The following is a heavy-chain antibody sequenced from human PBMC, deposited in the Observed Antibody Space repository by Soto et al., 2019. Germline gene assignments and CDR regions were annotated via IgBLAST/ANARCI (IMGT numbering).Heavy chain of an antibody. CDR2: IYHSGST. CDR1: SSGGYS. Sequence: SSGGYSWSWIRQPPGKGLEWIGYIYHSGSTYYNPSLKSRVTISVDRSKNQFSLKLSSVTAADTAVYYCARDHIGGASWFDPWGQGTLVTVSS. D-gene: IGHD3-16*01. V-gene: IGHV4-30-2*01. J-gene: IGHJ5*02. CDR3: ARDHIGGASWFDP.